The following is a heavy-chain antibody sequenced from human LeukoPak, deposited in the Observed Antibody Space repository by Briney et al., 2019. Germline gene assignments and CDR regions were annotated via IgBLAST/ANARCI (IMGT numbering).Heavy chain of an antibody. CDR2: IWYDGSNK. V-gene: IGHV3-33*01. J-gene: IGHJ3*02. Sequence: GGSLRLSCAASGFTFSSYGMHWVRQAPGKGLEWMADIWYDGSNKYYADSVKGRFSISRDNSKNTLYLHMNSLRAEDTALYYCARAEDYDSSGYVDAFDIWGQGTMVTVSS. CDR1: GFTFSSYG. CDR3: ARAEDYDSSGYVDAFDI. D-gene: IGHD3-22*01.